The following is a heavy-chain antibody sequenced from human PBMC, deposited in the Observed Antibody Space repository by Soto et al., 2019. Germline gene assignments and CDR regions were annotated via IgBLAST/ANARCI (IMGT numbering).Heavy chain of an antibody. CDR2: IWYDGSNK. CDR3: ARDFGWNYDYYYYGMDV. V-gene: IGHV3-33*01. J-gene: IGHJ6*02. D-gene: IGHD1-7*01. Sequence: GSLRLSFAASRFTVSSYCMHGVRHAPGKGLEWVAVIWYDGSNKYYADSVKGRFTISRDNSKNTLYLQMNSLRAEDTAVYYCARDFGWNYDYYYYGMDVWGQGTTVTVSS. CDR1: RFTVSSYC.